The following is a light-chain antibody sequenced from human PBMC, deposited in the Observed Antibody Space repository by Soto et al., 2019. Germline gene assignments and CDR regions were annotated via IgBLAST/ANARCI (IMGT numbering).Light chain of an antibody. V-gene: IGKV1-39*01. CDR1: QNIYNY. CDR3: KQTHSTPVT. J-gene: IGKJ5*01. CDR2: AAT. Sequence: DIQMAQSPSSLSASVGDRVTVTCRASQNIYNYLNWYQQRPGKAAKLLIDAATSVQSGVPSRFSGSVSGTDFTLTISSLHPADFATYYCKQTHSTPVTFGQGTRLEIK.